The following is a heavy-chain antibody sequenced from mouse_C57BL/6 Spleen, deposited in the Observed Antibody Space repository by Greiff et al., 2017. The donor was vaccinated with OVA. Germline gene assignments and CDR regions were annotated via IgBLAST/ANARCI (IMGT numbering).Heavy chain of an antibody. CDR2: ISSGGSYT. CDR1: GFTFSSYG. CDR3: ARQRALYYGSSYEYFDV. J-gene: IGHJ1*03. V-gene: IGHV5-6*02. Sequence: DVMLVESGGDLVKPGGSLKLSCAASGFTFSSYGMSWVRQTPDKRLEWVATISSGGSYTYYPDSVKGRFTISRDNAKNTLYLQMSSLKSEDTAMYYCARQRALYYGSSYEYFDVWGTGTTVTVSS. D-gene: IGHD1-1*01.